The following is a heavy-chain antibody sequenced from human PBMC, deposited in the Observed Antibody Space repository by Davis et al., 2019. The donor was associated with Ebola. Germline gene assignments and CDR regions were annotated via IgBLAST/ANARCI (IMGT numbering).Heavy chain of an antibody. CDR3: ATRDVLVVSLDP. V-gene: IGHV1-69*13. J-gene: IGHJ5*02. CDR2: VIPLLGTP. Sequence: SVKVSCKASGGTFSTSEISWLRQAPGQGLEWMGGVIPLLGTPNDAQRFEDRLAITADESASTAYMDLTSLTSEDTAVYYCATRDVLVVSLDPWGQGTLVTVSS. CDR1: GGTFSTSE. D-gene: IGHD3-16*01.